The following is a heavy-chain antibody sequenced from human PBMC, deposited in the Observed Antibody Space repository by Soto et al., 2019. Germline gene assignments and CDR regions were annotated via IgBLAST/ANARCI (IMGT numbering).Heavy chain of an antibody. D-gene: IGHD2-2*01. V-gene: IGHV1-18*01. CDR3: ARGRSISTSYGNWFDP. J-gene: IGHJ5*02. CDR2: ISAYNGNT. Sequence: QVQLVQSGAEVKKPGASVKVSCKASGYTFTSYGISWVRQAPGQGLEWMGWISAYNGNTNYAQKLQGRVTMTTDTXTXXAYMELRSLRSDDTAVYYCARGRSISTSYGNWFDPWGQGTLVTVSS. CDR1: GYTFTSYG.